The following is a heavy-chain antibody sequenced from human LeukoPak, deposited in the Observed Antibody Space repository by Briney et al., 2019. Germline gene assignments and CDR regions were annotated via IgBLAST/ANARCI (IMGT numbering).Heavy chain of an antibody. CDR1: GASINNYY. Sequence: SETLSLTCTVSGASINNYYWSWIRQTPGRGLEWIGYIYYSGSTKYNPSLNSRVTISVDTSKTQFSLKLSSVTAADTAVYYCARGRPYCSSTSCRYNWFDPWGQGTLVTVSS. V-gene: IGHV4-59*12. CDR2: IYYSGST. J-gene: IGHJ5*02. D-gene: IGHD2-2*01. CDR3: ARGRPYCSSTSCRYNWFDP.